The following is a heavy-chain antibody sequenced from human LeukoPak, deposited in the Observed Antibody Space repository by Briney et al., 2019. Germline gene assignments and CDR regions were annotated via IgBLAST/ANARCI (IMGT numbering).Heavy chain of an antibody. CDR3: ARGTGYSSSWHGFSNAFDI. CDR2: ILQRGST. J-gene: IGHJ3*02. D-gene: IGHD6-13*01. V-gene: IGHV4-59*11. Sequence: ADSLSLTCSVPSTSIETHYGRWVRQPPGKGLEWIGYILQRGSTNYNPSLKSRVTISLATSKKQVSLKLSSVTAADTAVYYCARGTGYSSSWHGFSNAFDIWGQGTMVTVSS. CDR1: STSIETHY.